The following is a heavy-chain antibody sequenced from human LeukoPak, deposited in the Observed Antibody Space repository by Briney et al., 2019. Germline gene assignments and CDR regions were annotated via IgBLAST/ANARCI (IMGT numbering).Heavy chain of an antibody. V-gene: IGHV1-2*02. CDR2: INPNSGGT. CDR1: GYTFTGYY. CDR3: AREASARASRRGWFDP. Sequence: VASVTVSCTASGYTFTGYYMHWVRQAPGQGLEWMGWINPNSGGTNYAQKFQGRVTMTRDTSISTAYMELSRLRSDDTAVYYCAREASARASRRGWFDPWGQGTLVTVSS. D-gene: IGHD6-25*01. J-gene: IGHJ5*02.